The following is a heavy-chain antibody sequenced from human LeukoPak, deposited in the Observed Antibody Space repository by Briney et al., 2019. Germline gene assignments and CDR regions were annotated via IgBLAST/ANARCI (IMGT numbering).Heavy chain of an antibody. J-gene: IGHJ4*02. V-gene: IGHV3-48*01. D-gene: IGHD6-19*01. CDR2: ISSSSTNI. CDR3: ARVGTGYSSGCLDY. CDR1: GFIFSSYS. Sequence: GGSLRLSCAASGFIFSSYSMMWVRQAPGKGREWVSYISSSSTNIHYADSVKGRFTIYRDNAKNSVYLQMNSLRAEDTAVYYCARVGTGYSSGCLDYWGQGTLVTVSS.